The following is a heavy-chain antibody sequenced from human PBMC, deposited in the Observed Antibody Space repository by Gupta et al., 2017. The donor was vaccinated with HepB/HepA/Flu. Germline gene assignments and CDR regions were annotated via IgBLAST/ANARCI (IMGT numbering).Heavy chain of an antibody. CDR2: ISKGADET. J-gene: IGHJ4*02. CDR1: GFSFGPHW. Sequence: DVQLVESGGGLVRPGGALRLSCEGSGFSFGPHWISWVRQVPGKGLECVATISKGADETFYVEAVKGQFTVSRDNAKDSLFLQMNSLRVEDTAVYYCVRDRIAYGVGSTMSDYWGQGTLVTVS. V-gene: IGHV3-7*01. D-gene: IGHD3-10*02. CDR3: VRDRIAYGVGSTMSDY.